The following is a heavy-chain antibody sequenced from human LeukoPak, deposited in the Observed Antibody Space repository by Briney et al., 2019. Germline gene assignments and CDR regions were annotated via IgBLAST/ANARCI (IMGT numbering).Heavy chain of an antibody. CDR2: IAYDGSRK. CDR1: GFTFSGYG. J-gene: IGHJ5*02. D-gene: IGHD3-3*01. V-gene: IGHV3-30*03. Sequence: GRSQRLSCAASGFTFSGYGMRWVRQAPGKGLEWVTGIAYDGSRKHYADSVRGRFTISRDNSRNTMDLQMNSLRVEDTAVYHCTRYDSSRFDPWGQGTLVIVSS. CDR3: TRYDSSRFDP.